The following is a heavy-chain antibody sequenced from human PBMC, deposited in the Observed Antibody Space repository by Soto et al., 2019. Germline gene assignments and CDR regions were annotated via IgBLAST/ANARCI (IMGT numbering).Heavy chain of an antibody. CDR3: ARDLNRLSEEGFRGILAY. J-gene: IGHJ4*02. Sequence: GSVKVSCKTSGYTFTSYGISWVRQAPGEGLEWMGWIGTYNGNTNYAQKLQGRVTLTTDTSTSTAYMELWSLRSVDTAVYYCARDLNRLSEEGFRGILAYWGQGTMVTVSS. D-gene: IGHD2-15*01. CDR1: GYTFTSYG. V-gene: IGHV1-18*01. CDR2: IGTYNGNT.